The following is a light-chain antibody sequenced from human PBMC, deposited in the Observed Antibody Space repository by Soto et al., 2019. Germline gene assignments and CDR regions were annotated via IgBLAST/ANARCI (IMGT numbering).Light chain of an antibody. CDR1: QSVSSRS. CDR2: GTS. CDR3: HQYNFWPT. V-gene: IGKV3-15*01. Sequence: EIVLTQSPGTLSLSPGERATLSCRASQSVSSRSLAWYHQKPGQSPRLLIYGTSTRATGIPARFSGSGSRTEFTLTISSLQSEDFAVYYCHQYNFWPTFGQGTKVEIK. J-gene: IGKJ1*01.